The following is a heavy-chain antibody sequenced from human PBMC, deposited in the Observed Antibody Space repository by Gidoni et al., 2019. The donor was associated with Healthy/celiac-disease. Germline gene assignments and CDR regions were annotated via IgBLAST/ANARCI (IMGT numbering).Heavy chain of an antibody. CDR2: ISSSSSYI. Sequence: EVQLVESGGGLVTPGGSLKLSCSTSGFTFSSCSMNWVRQAPGKGLEWVSSISSSSSYIYYADSVKGRFTISRDNAKNSLYLQMNSLRAEDTAVYYCAALVATIGGYWGQGTLVTVSS. J-gene: IGHJ4*02. CDR1: GFTFSSCS. CDR3: AALVATIGGY. D-gene: IGHD5-12*01. V-gene: IGHV3-21*01.